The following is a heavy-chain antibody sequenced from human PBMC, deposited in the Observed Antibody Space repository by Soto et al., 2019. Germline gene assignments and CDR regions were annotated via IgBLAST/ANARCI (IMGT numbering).Heavy chain of an antibody. J-gene: IGHJ6*04. D-gene: IGHD3-3*01. CDR3: ARVSRSPYYDFWSGYYSRYYYGMEV. CDR2: INAGNGNT. V-gene: IGHV1-3*01. Sequence: ASVKVSCKASGYTFTSYAVHWVRQAPGQRLECMGGINAGNGNTKYSQKFQGRVTITRDTSASTAYMELSSLRSEDTAVYYCARVSRSPYYDFWSGYYSRYYYGMEVWGKGTTVSVSS. CDR1: GYTFTSYA.